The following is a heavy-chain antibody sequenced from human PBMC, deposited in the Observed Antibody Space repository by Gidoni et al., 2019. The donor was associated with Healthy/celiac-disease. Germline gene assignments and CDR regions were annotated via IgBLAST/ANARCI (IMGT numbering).Heavy chain of an antibody. D-gene: IGHD2-2*01. CDR1: GFSLSTSGVG. Sequence: QITLKESGPTLVKPTQTLTLTCTFSGFSLSTSGVGVGWFRQPPGKALEWLALLYWNDDKRYSPSLKSRLTITKDTSKNQVVLTMTNMDPVDTATYYCARDSTAWLFFDYWGQGTLVTVSS. V-gene: IGHV2-5*01. CDR2: LYWNDDK. CDR3: ARDSTAWLFFDY. J-gene: IGHJ4*02.